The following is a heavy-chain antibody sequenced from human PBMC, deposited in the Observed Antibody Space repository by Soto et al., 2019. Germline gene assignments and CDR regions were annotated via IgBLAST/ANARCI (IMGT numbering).Heavy chain of an antibody. V-gene: IGHV4-59*08. J-gene: IGHJ6*02. D-gene: IGHD3-10*01. CDR2: MHYGGTT. CDR3: PRTGFGAIHGLVDV. Sequence: QVQLQESGPGLVKPSETLSLTCTVSGGSISSYYCSWFRQPPGKGLAWIGHMHYGGTTDYTPVLRSGATTSLAPSKTQCSRKPSSATAADPPLYYCPRTGFGAIHGLVDVCGQGTTVTVS. CDR1: GGSISSYY.